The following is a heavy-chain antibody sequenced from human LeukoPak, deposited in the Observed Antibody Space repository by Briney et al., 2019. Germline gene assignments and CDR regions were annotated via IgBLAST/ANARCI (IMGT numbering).Heavy chain of an antibody. CDR2: IYTSGST. D-gene: IGHD5-12*01. CDR1: GGSISSGSYY. Sequence: SETLSLTCTVSGGSISSGSYYWSWIRQPAGKGLEWIGRIYTSGSTNYNPSLKSRVTISVDTSKNQFSLKLSSVTAADTAVYYCARDRYSGYDYYYYYYMDVWGKGTTVTISS. V-gene: IGHV4-61*02. J-gene: IGHJ6*03. CDR3: ARDRYSGYDYYYYYYMDV.